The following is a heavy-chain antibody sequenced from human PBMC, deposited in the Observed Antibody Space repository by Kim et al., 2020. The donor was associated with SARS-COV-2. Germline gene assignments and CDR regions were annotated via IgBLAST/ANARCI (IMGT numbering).Heavy chain of an antibody. D-gene: IGHD6-13*01. J-gene: IGHJ3*02. CDR1: GFTFSSYA. CDR2: ISGSGGST. Sequence: GGSLRLSCAASGFTFSSYAMSWVRQAPGKGLEWVSAISGSGGSTYYADSVKGRFTISRDNSKNTLYLQMNSLRAEDTAVYYCAKDLPTLVRIAAAGLDAFDIWGQGTMVTVSS. V-gene: IGHV3-23*01. CDR3: AKDLPTLVRIAAAGLDAFDI.